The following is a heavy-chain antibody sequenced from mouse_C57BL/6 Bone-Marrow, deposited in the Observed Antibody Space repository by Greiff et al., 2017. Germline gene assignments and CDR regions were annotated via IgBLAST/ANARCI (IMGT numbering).Heavy chain of an antibody. D-gene: IGHD2-10*01. V-gene: IGHV5-12*01. CDR1: GFTFSDYY. Sequence: EVQLMEPGGGLVQPGGSLKLSCAASGFTFSDYYMYWVRQTPEKRLEWVAYISNGGGSTYYTDTVKGRFTISRDNAKNTLYLRMSRLKSEDTAMYYCARRPPYPGYFDVWGTGTTVTVSS. CDR2: ISNGGGST. CDR3: ARRPPYPGYFDV. J-gene: IGHJ1*03.